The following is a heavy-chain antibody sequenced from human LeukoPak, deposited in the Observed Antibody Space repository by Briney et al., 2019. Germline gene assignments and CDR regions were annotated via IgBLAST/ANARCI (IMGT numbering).Heavy chain of an antibody. Sequence: GGSLRLCCAASGFTFSSYEMNWVRQAPGKGLEWVSYISSSGSTTYYAASVKGRFTISRDNAKNSLYLQMNSLRVEDTAVYYCASQKGRIAVAVDYWGQGTLVTVSS. V-gene: IGHV3-48*03. CDR2: ISSSGSTT. D-gene: IGHD6-19*01. CDR3: ASQKGRIAVAVDY. CDR1: GFTFSSYE. J-gene: IGHJ4*02.